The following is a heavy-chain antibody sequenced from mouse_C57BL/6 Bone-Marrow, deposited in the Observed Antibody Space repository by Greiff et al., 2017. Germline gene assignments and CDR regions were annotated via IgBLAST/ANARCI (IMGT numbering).Heavy chain of an antibody. D-gene: IGHD2-4*01. CDR1: GFSLTSYG. CDR3: ARGGLRRTWFAY. V-gene: IGHV2-2*01. CDR2: IWSGGST. Sequence: VMLVESGPGLVQPSQSLSITCTVSGFSLTSYGVHWVRQSPGKGLEWLGVIWSGGSTDYNAAFISRLSIINDNSKSQVFFKMNSLQADDTAIYYCARGGLRRTWFAYWGQGTLVTVSA. J-gene: IGHJ3*01.